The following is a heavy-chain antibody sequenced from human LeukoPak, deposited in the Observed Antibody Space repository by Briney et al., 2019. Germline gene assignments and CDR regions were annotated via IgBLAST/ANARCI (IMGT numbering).Heavy chain of an antibody. Sequence: GGSLRLSCAASGFTFSSYAMHWVRQAPGKGLEYVSAISSNGGSTYYANSVRGRFTISRDNARNLLYLQLNSLRVEDTAVYFCTRDSAYNAFDIWGQGTMVSVSS. J-gene: IGHJ3*02. D-gene: IGHD5-12*01. CDR2: ISSNGGST. CDR1: GFTFSSYA. V-gene: IGHV3-64*01. CDR3: TRDSAYNAFDI.